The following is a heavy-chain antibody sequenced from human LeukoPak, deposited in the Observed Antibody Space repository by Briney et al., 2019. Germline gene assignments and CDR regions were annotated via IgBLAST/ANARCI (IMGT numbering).Heavy chain of an antibody. V-gene: IGHV3-30*03. CDR2: ISYDGSNK. J-gene: IGHJ4*02. CDR1: GFTSSSYG. D-gene: IGHD3-22*01. CDR3: ARSSNTMIGHFDY. Sequence: GGSLRLSCAASGFTSSSYGMHWVRQAPGKGLEWVAVISYDGSNKYYADSVKGRFTISRDNSKNTLYLQMNSLRAEDTAVYYCARSSNTMIGHFDYWGQGTLVTVSS.